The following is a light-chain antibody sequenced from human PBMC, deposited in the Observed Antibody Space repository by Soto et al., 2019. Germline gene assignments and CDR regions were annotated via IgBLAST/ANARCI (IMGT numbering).Light chain of an antibody. CDR3: QQYGSSLWT. CDR2: GAS. Sequence: EIVLTQSPGTLSLSPGERATLSCRASQSVSSSYLAWYQQKPGQAPRLLIYGASSRATGIPDRFSGSGSGTDFILTISRLEPEDFGVYYCQQYGSSLWTFGQGTKVEIK. CDR1: QSVSSSY. V-gene: IGKV3-20*01. J-gene: IGKJ1*01.